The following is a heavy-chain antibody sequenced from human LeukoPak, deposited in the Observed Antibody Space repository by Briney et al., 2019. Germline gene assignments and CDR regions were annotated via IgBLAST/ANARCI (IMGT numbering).Heavy chain of an antibody. CDR3: ARDGGYCSSTSCYWAAFDI. V-gene: IGHV1-18*01. CDR2: ISAYNGNT. CDR1: GYTFTSYG. J-gene: IGHJ3*02. Sequence: ASVKVSCKASGYTFTSYGISWVRQAPGQGLEWMGWISAYNGNTNYAQKLQGRVTMTTDTSTSTAYMELRSLRSDDTAVYYCARDGGYCSSTSCYWAAFDIWGQGTMVTVSS. D-gene: IGHD2-2*03.